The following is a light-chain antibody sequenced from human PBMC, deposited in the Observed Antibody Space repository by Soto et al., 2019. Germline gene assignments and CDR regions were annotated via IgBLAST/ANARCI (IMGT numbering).Light chain of an antibody. V-gene: IGLV2-14*03. CDR2: DDT. J-gene: IGLJ2*01. CDR3: TSYSTTSVF. Sequence: QSALTQPASVSGSLGQSITISCTGTSSDVGRDKSVSWYQQHPGKAPKVIIYDDTNRPSGVSLRFSASKSGNMASLTISGLQDEDEADYYCTSYSTTSVFFGRGTKLTVL. CDR1: SSDVGRDKS.